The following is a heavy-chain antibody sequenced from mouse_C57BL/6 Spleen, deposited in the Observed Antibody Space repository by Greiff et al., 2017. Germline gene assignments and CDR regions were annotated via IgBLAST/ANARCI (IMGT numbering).Heavy chain of an antibody. V-gene: IGHV1-64*01. Sequence: VQLQQPGAELVKPGASVTLSCKASGYTFTSYWMHWVKQRPGQGLEWIGMIHPNSGSTNYNEKFKSKATLTVDKSSSTAYMQLSSLTSEDSAVYYCARGNWDWFAYWGQGTLVTVSA. J-gene: IGHJ3*01. CDR3: ARGNWDWFAY. CDR1: GYTFTSYW. D-gene: IGHD4-1*01. CDR2: IHPNSGST.